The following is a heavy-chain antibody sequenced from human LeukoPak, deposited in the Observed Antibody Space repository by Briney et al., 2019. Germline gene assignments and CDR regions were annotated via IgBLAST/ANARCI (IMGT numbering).Heavy chain of an antibody. D-gene: IGHD2-15*01. Sequence: PGGSLRLSCVASGFTFSNNWMSWVRQPPGKGLEWIGEINHSGSTNYNPSLKSRVTISVDTSKNQFSLKLSSVTAADTAVYYCAREPGYCSGGSCYSFDYWGQGTLVTVSS. CDR2: INHSGST. J-gene: IGHJ4*02. V-gene: IGHV4-4*02. CDR3: AREPGYCSGGSCYSFDY. CDR1: GFTFSNNW.